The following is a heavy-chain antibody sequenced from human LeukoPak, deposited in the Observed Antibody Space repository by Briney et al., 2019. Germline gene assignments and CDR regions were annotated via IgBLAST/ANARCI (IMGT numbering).Heavy chain of an antibody. CDR2: IYPGDSDT. CDR1: GYSFTSYW. J-gene: IGHJ4*02. V-gene: IGHV5-51*01. CDR3: ARGRYYYDSSGSALGDY. D-gene: IGHD3-22*01. Sequence: GESLKISCKGSGYSFTSYWIGWVRQMPGKGLEWMGIIYPGDSDTRYSPSFQGQVTISADKSISTAYLQWSSLKATDTAMYHCARGRYYYDSSGSALGDYWGQGTLVTVSS.